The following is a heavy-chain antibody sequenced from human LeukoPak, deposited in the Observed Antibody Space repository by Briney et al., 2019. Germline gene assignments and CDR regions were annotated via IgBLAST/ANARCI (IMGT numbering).Heavy chain of an antibody. D-gene: IGHD2-2*01. Sequence: TSETLSLTCTVSGYSISSGYYWGWIRQPPGKGLEWIGSIYHSGSTYYNPSLKSRVTISVDTSKNQFSLKLSSVTAADTAVYYCASGIVVVPAATPGDAFDIWGQGTMVTVSS. CDR3: ASGIVVVPAATPGDAFDI. V-gene: IGHV4-38-2*02. CDR2: IYHSGST. J-gene: IGHJ3*02. CDR1: GYSISSGYY.